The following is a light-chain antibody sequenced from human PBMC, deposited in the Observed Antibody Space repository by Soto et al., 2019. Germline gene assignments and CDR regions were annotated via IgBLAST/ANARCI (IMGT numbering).Light chain of an antibody. CDR1: QGIGND. Sequence: DIKMSQSPSSLSASVGDRVTITCRASQGIGNDLGWYQQKPGKAPKRLIYLTYSLQTGVPSRFSGSGSGTEFSLTISSLQPEDSATYFCLQHNSYPRTFGQGTKV. J-gene: IGKJ1*01. CDR3: LQHNSYPRT. CDR2: LTY. V-gene: IGKV1-17*01.